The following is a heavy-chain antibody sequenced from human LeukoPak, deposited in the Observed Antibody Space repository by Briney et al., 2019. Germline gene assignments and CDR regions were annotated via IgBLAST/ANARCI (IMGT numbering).Heavy chain of an antibody. J-gene: IGHJ4*02. V-gene: IGHV3-23*01. CDR1: GFTFSSYA. CDR2: ISGSGGST. D-gene: IGHD6-19*01. Sequence: PGGSLRLSCAASGFTFSSYAMSWVRQAPGKGLEWVSAISGSGGSTYYADSVKGRFTISRDNSKNTLYLQMNSPRAVDTAVYYCAKDRQWLAYYFDYWGQGTLVTVSS. CDR3: AKDRQWLAYYFDY.